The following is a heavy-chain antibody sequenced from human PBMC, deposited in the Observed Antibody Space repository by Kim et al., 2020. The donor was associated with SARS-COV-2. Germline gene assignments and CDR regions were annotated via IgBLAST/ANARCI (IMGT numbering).Heavy chain of an antibody. CDR1: GGSISSSSYY. J-gene: IGHJ6*02. Sequence: SETLSLTCTVSGGSISSSSYYWGWIRQPPGKGLEWIGSIYYSGSTYYNPSLKSRVTISVDTSKNQFSLKLSSVTAADTAVYYCARDILKQQLSTYYYYYGMDVWGQGTTVTVSS. D-gene: IGHD6-13*01. V-gene: IGHV4-39*07. CDR2: IYYSGST. CDR3: ARDILKQQLSTYYYYYGMDV.